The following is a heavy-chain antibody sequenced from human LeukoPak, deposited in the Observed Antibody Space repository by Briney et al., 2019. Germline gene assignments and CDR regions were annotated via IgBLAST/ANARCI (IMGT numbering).Heavy chain of an antibody. CDR3: ARDGTAAGLYFDL. D-gene: IGHD6-13*01. CDR2: IRQDGGEK. J-gene: IGHJ4*01. V-gene: IGHV3-7*01. Sequence: GGSLRLSCAVPGFTFTDYWMNWVRQAPGKGLEWVASIRQDGGEKSYVDSVKGRFTISRDNTKSSLYLQINSLRAEDTAVYYCARDGTAAGLYFDLWGQGTLVTVSS. CDR1: GFTFTDYW.